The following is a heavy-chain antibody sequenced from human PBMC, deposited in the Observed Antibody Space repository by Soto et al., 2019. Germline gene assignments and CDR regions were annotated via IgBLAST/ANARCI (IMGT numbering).Heavy chain of an antibody. V-gene: IGHV4-59*01. CDR2: IYYSGST. J-gene: IGHJ5*02. D-gene: IGHD6-6*01. CDR3: ARDGVIGSAYNWFDP. Sequence: SETLSLTCTVSGGSISSYYWSWIRQPPGKGLGWIGYIYYSGSTNYNPSLKSRVTISVDTSKNQFSLKLSSVTAADTAVYYCARDGVIGSAYNWFDPWGQGTLVTVSS. CDR1: GGSISSYY.